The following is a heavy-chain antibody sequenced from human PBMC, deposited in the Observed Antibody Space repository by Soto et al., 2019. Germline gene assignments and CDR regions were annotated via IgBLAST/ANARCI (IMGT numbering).Heavy chain of an antibody. CDR2: INAGNGNT. D-gene: IGHD3-10*01. J-gene: IGHJ5*02. Sequence: GASVKVSCKASGYTFTSYYMHWVRQAPGQRLEWMGWINAGNGNTKYSQKFQGRVTITRDTSASTAYMELSSLRSEDTAVYYCARVVTMVRGVTRFDPWGQGTLVTVSS. V-gene: IGHV1-3*01. CDR3: ARVVTMVRGVTRFDP. CDR1: GYTFTSYY.